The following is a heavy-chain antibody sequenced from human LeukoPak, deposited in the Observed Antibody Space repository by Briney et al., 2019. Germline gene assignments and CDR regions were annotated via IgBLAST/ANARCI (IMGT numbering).Heavy chain of an antibody. CDR1: GGFISSSNYY. CDR2: INHSGST. J-gene: IGHJ5*02. V-gene: IGHV4-39*07. CDR3: ARGLSVVVPAAIVWFDP. Sequence: SETLSLTCTVSGGFISSSNYYWSWIRQPPGKGLEWIGEINHSGSTNYNPSLKSRVTISVDTSKNQFSLKLSSVTAADTAVYYCARGLSVVVPAAIVWFDPWGQGTLVTVSS. D-gene: IGHD2-2*01.